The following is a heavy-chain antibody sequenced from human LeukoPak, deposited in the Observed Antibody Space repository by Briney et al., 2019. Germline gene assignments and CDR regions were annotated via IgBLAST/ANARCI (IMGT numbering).Heavy chain of an antibody. Sequence: GGSLRLSCAASGFTFSSYGMHWVRQAPGKGLEWVAVISYDGSNKYYADSVKGRFTISRDNSKNTLYLQINSLRAEDTAVYYCAKGFIAARPFDYWGQGTLVTVSS. J-gene: IGHJ4*02. CDR3: AKGFIAARPFDY. V-gene: IGHV3-30*18. D-gene: IGHD6-6*01. CDR2: ISYDGSNK. CDR1: GFTFSSYG.